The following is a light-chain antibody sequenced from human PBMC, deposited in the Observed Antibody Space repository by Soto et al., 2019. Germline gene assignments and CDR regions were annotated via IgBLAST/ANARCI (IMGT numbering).Light chain of an antibody. CDR2: YNN. Sequence: QSVRTQPPSASGTPGQRVTISCSGRSSNIGSNYVYWYQQLPGTAPKLLIYYNNQRPSGVPDRFSGSKSGTSASLAISGLRSEDEADYYCATWDDSLSGYVFGTGTKVTV. CDR3: ATWDDSLSGYV. CDR1: SSNIGSNY. J-gene: IGLJ1*01. V-gene: IGLV1-47*02.